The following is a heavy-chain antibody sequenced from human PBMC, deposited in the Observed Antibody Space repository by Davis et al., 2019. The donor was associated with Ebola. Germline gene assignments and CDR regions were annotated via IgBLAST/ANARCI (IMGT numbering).Heavy chain of an antibody. CDR2: IYYSGST. V-gene: IGHV4-39*01. J-gene: IGHJ5*02. Sequence: MPSETLSLTCTVSGGSISSSSYYWGWIRQPPGKGLEWIGSIYYSGSTYYNPSLKSRVTISVDTSKNQFSLKLSSVTAADTAVYYCARGAERYCSSTSCYRFGRRSTNWFDPWGQGSLVTVSS. CDR1: GGSISSSSYY. D-gene: IGHD2-2*01. CDR3: ARGAERYCSSTSCYRFGRRSTNWFDP.